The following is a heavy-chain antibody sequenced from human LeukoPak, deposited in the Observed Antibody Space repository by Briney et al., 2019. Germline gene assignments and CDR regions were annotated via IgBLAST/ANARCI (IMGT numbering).Heavy chain of an antibody. Sequence: GGSLRLSCAASGFTFSSYAMHWVRQAPGKGLEWVAVISYDGSNKYYADSVKGRFTISRDNPKDTLYLQMNSLRVEDTAVYYCAKEYRDRPDFFDYWGQGTLVTVSS. J-gene: IGHJ4*02. CDR2: ISYDGSNK. CDR1: GFTFSSYA. D-gene: IGHD1-26*01. V-gene: IGHV3-30-3*01. CDR3: AKEYRDRPDFFDY.